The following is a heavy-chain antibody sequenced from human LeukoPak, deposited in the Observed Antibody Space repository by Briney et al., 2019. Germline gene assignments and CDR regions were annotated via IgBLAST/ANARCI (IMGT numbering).Heavy chain of an antibody. D-gene: IGHD3-10*01. J-gene: IGHJ4*02. CDR3: AKAVKLWFGEADY. CDR2: ISGNGDST. V-gene: IGHV3-23*01. Sequence: GGSLRLSCAASGFTFSSYAMNWVRQAPGKGLEWVSAISGNGDSTYYADSVQGRFTISRDNSKNTLYLQMNSPRAEDTAVYYCAKAVKLWFGEADYWGQGTLVTVSS. CDR1: GFTFSSYA.